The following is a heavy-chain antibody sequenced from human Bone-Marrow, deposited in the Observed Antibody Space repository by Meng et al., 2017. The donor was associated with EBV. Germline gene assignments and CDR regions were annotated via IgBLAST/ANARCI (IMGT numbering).Heavy chain of an antibody. CDR1: GYTFTSYG. Sequence: QLVQSGAEVKKPGASMKVSCTTSGYTFTSYGLTWVRQAPGQGLEWMGWINPKSGATNYAQKFQGRVTMTRDTSIDTVYMELTSLRSDDTAVYYCARERGSRYYWLDPWGQGTLVTVSS. D-gene: IGHD2-15*01. J-gene: IGHJ5*02. CDR3: ARERGSRYYWLDP. CDR2: INPKSGAT. V-gene: IGHV1-2*02.